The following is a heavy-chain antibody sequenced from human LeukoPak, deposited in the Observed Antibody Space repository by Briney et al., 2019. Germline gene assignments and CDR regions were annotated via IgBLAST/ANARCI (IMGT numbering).Heavy chain of an antibody. D-gene: IGHD3-3*01. V-gene: IGHV4-34*01. CDR2: INHSGST. CDR1: GGSFSGYF. Sequence: PSETLSLTCAVNGGSFSGYFWSWIRQPPGKGLEWIGEINHSGSTYYNASLKSRITISVDTSKRQFSLRMSSTAADTAVYFCAGYYSSIYGMDVWGQGTSVTVSS. J-gene: IGHJ6*02. CDR3: AGYYSSIYGMDV.